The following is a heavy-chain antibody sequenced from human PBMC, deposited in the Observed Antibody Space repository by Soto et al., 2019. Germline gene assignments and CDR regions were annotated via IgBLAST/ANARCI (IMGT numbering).Heavy chain of an antibody. V-gene: IGHV1-2*04. D-gene: IGHD6-19*01. CDR1: GYTFTGYY. CDR3: ARENLAVAGSRTFDY. Sequence: ASVKVSCKASGYTFTGYYMHWVRQAPGQGLEWMGWINPNSGGTNYAQKFQGWVTMTRDTSISTAYMELSRLRSEDTAVYYCARENLAVAGSRTFDYWGQGTLVTVSS. J-gene: IGHJ4*02. CDR2: INPNSGGT.